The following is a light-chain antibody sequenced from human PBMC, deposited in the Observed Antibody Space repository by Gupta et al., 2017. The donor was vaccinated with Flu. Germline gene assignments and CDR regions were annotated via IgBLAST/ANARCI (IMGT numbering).Light chain of an antibody. J-gene: IGKJ1*01. Sequence: ASLSVSPGERATLSCRASQSVRSNLAWYQQKPGQAPRLLIHGASTRATGIPARFSGSGSETEFTLTISSRQSEDFAVYYCQQYKIWPPWTFGQGTKVEIK. CDR2: GAS. CDR3: QQYKIWPPWT. V-gene: IGKV3-15*01. CDR1: QSVRSN.